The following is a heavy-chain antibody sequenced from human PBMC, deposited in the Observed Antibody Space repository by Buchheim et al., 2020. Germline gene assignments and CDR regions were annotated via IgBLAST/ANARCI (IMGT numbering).Heavy chain of an antibody. D-gene: IGHD1-26*01. CDR1: GFSLSTSGMC. CDR2: IDWDDDK. Sequence: QVTLRESGPALVKPTQTLTLTCTFSGFSLSTSGMCVSWIRQPPGKALEWLARIDWDDDKYYTTSLKTRPTITKKSSKNQEVLTMTNMDPVDAATYYCARTTARNSGSYRIDYWGQGTL. J-gene: IGHJ4*02. V-gene: IGHV2-70*15. CDR3: ARTTARNSGSYRIDY.